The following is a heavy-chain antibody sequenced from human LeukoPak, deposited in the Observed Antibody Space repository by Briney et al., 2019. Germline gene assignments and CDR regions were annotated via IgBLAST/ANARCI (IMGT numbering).Heavy chain of an antibody. CDR2: MNPNSGDT. V-gene: IGHV1-8*01. D-gene: IGHD3-16*01. Sequence: ASVKVSCKASGFPFTNYDINWVRQATGQGLEWMGWMNPNSGDTGYAQRFQGRVTMTRDRSISTAYMELSRLTSDDTAVYYCARASFWESPINWFAPWGQGTLVTVSS. CDR3: ARASFWESPINWFAP. CDR1: GFPFTNYD. J-gene: IGHJ5*02.